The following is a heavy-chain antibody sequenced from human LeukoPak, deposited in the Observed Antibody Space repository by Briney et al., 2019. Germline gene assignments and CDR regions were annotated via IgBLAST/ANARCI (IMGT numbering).Heavy chain of an antibody. Sequence: KPGGSLRLSCAASGFTFSGFYMTWIRQAPGRGLEWISYISTTGSDISYADSVKGRFTISRDNVKNSLYLQMNSLTAEDTAVYYCAKTARTLDYWGQGTLVTVSS. J-gene: IGHJ4*02. CDR1: GFTFSGFY. V-gene: IGHV3-11*01. D-gene: IGHD1/OR15-1a*01. CDR3: AKTARTLDY. CDR2: ISTTGSDI.